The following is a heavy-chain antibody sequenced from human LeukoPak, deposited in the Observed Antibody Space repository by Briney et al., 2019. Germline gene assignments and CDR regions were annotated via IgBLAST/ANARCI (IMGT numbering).Heavy chain of an antibody. CDR2: INHSGGT. D-gene: IGHD2-2*01. J-gene: IGHJ4*02. CDR1: GGSFSGYY. Sequence: SETLSLTCAVYGGSFSGYYWSWIRQPPGKGLEWIGEINHSGGTNYNPSLKSRVTISVDTSKNQFSLKLSSVTAADTAVYYCARAPAATPLGIYFDYWGQGTLVSVSS. V-gene: IGHV4-34*01. CDR3: ARAPAATPLGIYFDY.